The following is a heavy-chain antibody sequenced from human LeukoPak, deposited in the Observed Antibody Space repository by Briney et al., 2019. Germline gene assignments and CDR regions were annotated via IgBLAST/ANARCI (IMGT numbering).Heavy chain of an antibody. J-gene: IGHJ4*02. D-gene: IGHD5-24*01. CDR3: AEGPEERWLHLYYFDY. Sequence: GGSLRLSCAASGFTFSSYGMHWVRQAPGKGLEWVAVISYDGSNKYYADSVKGRFTISRDNSKNTLYLQMNSLRAEDTAVYYCAEGPEERWLHLYYFDYWGQGTLVTVSS. V-gene: IGHV3-30*18. CDR1: GFTFSSYG. CDR2: ISYDGSNK.